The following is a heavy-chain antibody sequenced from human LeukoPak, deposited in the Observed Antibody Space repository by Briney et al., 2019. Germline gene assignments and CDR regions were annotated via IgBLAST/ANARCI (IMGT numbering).Heavy chain of an antibody. J-gene: IGHJ4*02. D-gene: IGHD2-15*01. CDR1: GGSISSGGYY. Sequence: SQTLSLTCTVSGGSISSGGYYWSWIRQHPGKGLEWIGYIYYSGSTYYNPSLKSRVTISVDTYKNQFSLKLSSVTAAGTAVYYWGSFSGCSHYEYYWGQGNPVPVSS. V-gene: IGHV4-31*03. CDR3: GSFSGCSHYEYY. CDR2: IYYSGST.